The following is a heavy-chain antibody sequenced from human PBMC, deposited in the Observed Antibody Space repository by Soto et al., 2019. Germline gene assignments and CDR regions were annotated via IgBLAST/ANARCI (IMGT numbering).Heavy chain of an antibody. V-gene: IGHV1-18*01. CDR2: ISAYNGNT. CDR1: GYTFTSYG. J-gene: IGHJ3*02. D-gene: IGHD6-13*01. CDR3: ARSGVSSSWYGGAFDI. Sequence: ASVKVSCKASGYTFTSYGISWVRQAPGQGLEWMGWISAYNGNTNYAQKLQGRVTMTTDTSTSTAYMELRSLRSDETAVYYCARSGVSSSWYGGAFDIWGQGTMVTVSS.